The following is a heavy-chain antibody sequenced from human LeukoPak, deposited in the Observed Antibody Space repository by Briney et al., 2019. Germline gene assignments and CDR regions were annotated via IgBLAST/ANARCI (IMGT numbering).Heavy chain of an antibody. CDR1: GGSISSYY. CDR3: ARGLYCSSTSCYTYDAFDI. J-gene: IGHJ3*02. D-gene: IGHD2-2*02. Sequence: SETLSLTCTVSGGSISSYYWSWLRQPAGKGLEWIGRIYTSGSTNYNPSLKSRVTISVDTSKNQFSLKLSSVTAADTAVYYCARGLYCSSTSCYTYDAFDIWGQGTMVTVSS. CDR2: IYTSGST. V-gene: IGHV4-4*07.